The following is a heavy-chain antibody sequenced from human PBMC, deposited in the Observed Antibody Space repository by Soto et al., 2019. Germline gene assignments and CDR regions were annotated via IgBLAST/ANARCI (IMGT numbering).Heavy chain of an antibody. J-gene: IGHJ2*01. CDR1: GGSISSGDYY. CDR3: ARDPTSSSWGNWYFDL. V-gene: IGHV4-30-4*01. D-gene: IGHD6-13*01. Sequence: QVQLQESGPGLVKPSQTLSLTCTVSGGSISSGDYYWSWIRQPPGKGLEWIGYIYYSGSTYYNPSLKSRVNISGNPAKNQFSLKLRLVTAADTAVYYCARDPTSSSWGNWYFDLWGRGTLVTVSS. CDR2: IYYSGST.